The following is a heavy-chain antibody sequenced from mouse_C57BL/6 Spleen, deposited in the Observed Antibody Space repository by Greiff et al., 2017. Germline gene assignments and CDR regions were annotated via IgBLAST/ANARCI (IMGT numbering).Heavy chain of an antibody. CDR2: IDPSDSET. CDR3: AREGDLAWFAY. V-gene: IGHV1-52*01. CDR1: GYTFTSYW. Sequence: QVQLKQPGAELVRPGSSVKLSCKASGYTFTSYWMHWVKQRPIQGLEWIGNIDPSDSETHYNQKFKDKATLTVDKSSSTAYMQLSSLTSEDSAVYYCAREGDLAWFAYWGQGTLVTVSA. J-gene: IGHJ3*01. D-gene: IGHD2-13*01.